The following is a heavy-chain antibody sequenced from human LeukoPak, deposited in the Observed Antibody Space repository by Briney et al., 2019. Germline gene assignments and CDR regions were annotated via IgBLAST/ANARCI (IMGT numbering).Heavy chain of an antibody. CDR2: IYSGGST. V-gene: IGHV3-53*05. J-gene: IGHJ4*02. CDR1: GFTVSSNY. CDR3: ARGVRIAVAGNIDY. D-gene: IGHD6-19*01. Sequence: GGSLRLSCAASGFTVSSNYVSWVRQAPGKGREWVSVIYSGGSTYYADSVKGRFTISRDNSKNTLYLQMNSLRAEDTAVYYCARGVRIAVAGNIDYWGQGTLVTVSS.